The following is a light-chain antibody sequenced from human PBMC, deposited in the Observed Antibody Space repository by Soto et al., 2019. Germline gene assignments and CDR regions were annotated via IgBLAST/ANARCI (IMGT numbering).Light chain of an antibody. Sequence: QSVLTQPASVSGSPGQSITISCTGTRSDVGGYNYVSWYQQHPGKAPKLMIYDVSNRPSGVSNRFSGSKSGNTASLTISGLQAEDEADYYCSSYTSSSTLVVFGGGTQLTVL. CDR3: SSYTSSSTLVV. V-gene: IGLV2-14*01. CDR2: DVS. J-gene: IGLJ2*01. CDR1: RSDVGGYNY.